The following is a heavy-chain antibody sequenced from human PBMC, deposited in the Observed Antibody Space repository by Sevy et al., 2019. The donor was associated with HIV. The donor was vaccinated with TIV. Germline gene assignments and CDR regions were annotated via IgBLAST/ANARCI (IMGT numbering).Heavy chain of an antibody. J-gene: IGHJ5*02. D-gene: IGHD6-13*01. V-gene: IGHV1-46*01. CDR1: GYTFTSYY. CDR2: INPRGGST. Sequence: ASVKVSCKASGYTFTSYYMHWVRQAPGQGLEWMGIINPRGGSTSYAQKFQGRVTMTRDTSTSTVYMERSSLRSEDTAVYYCARDRSGGIAAAGPFDPWGQGTLVTVSS. CDR3: ARDRSGGIAAAGPFDP.